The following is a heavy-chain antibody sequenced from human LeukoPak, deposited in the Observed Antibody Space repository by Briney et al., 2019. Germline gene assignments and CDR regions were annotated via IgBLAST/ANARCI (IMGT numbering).Heavy chain of an antibody. D-gene: IGHD3-3*01. Sequence: SETLSLTCTVSGGSISSGDYYWSWIRQPPGKGLEWIGYIYYSGSTYYNPSLKSRVTISEDTSKNQFSLQLNSVTAADTAVYYCARSYDPLYFDFWGQGTLATVSS. V-gene: IGHV4-30-4*01. CDR3: ARSYDPLYFDF. CDR2: IYYSGST. J-gene: IGHJ4*02. CDR1: GGSISSGDYY.